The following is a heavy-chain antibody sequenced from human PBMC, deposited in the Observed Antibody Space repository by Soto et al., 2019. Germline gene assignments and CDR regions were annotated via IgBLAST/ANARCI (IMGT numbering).Heavy chain of an antibody. Sequence: PSETLSLTCAVYGGSFSGYYWSWIRQPPGKGLEWIGEINHSGSTNYNPSLKSRVTISVDTSKNQFSLKLSSVTAADTAVYYCARGRGYGSGSFPLDYWGQGTLVTVSS. J-gene: IGHJ4*02. CDR1: GGSFSGYY. CDR2: INHSGST. D-gene: IGHD3-10*01. V-gene: IGHV4-34*01. CDR3: ARGRGYGSGSFPLDY.